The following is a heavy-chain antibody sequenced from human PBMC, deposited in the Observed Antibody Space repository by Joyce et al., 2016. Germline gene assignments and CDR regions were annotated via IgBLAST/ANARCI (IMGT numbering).Heavy chain of an antibody. D-gene: IGHD3-10*01. Sequence: QVQLVESGGGVVQPGRSLKLSCAASGFTFNNFAMHWVRQAPGKGLEWVAVISFDEANEYYADSVKGRFIISRDNSRNTLFLQMDTLRTEDTAVYYCVRGSSSYYPDAFDVWGRGAVVTVSA. CDR1: GFTFNNFA. J-gene: IGHJ3*01. CDR2: ISFDEANE. V-gene: IGHV3-30-3*01. CDR3: VRGSSSYYPDAFDV.